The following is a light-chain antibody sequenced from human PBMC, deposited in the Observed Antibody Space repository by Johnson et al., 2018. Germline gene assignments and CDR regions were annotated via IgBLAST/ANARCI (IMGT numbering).Light chain of an antibody. V-gene: IGLV1-51*02. CDR1: SSNIGNNY. Sequence: QSVLTQPPSVSAAPGQKVTISCSGSSSNIGNNYVSWYQQLPGTAPKLLIYENNKRPSGIPDRFSGSKSCTSATLGITGLQTGDEADYYCGTWDSSLSAGNVFGTGSKGTVL. J-gene: IGLJ1*01. CDR3: GTWDSSLSAGNV. CDR2: ENN.